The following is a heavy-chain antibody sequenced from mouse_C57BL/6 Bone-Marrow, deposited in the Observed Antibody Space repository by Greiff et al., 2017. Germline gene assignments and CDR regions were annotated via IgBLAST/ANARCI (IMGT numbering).Heavy chain of an antibody. J-gene: IGHJ2*01. CDR2: IYPNSGST. Sequence: QVQLQQPGAELVKPGASVKLSCKASGYTFTSYWMHWVKQRPGQGLEWIGMIYPNSGSTNYNEKFKSKATLTVDKSSSTAYMQLSSLTSEDSAVYYCARWGLRYLDYWGQGTTLTVSS. V-gene: IGHV1-64*01. CDR1: GYTFTSYW. CDR3: ARWGLRYLDY. D-gene: IGHD2-13*01.